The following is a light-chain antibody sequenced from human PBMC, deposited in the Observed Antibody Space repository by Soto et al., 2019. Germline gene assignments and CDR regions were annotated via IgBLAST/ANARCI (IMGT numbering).Light chain of an antibody. CDR1: QSVSSSY. Sequence: VVTQSPATLSVFPGETATLSCRASQSVSSSYLAWYQQKPGQAPRLLIYGASSRATGIPDRFSGSGSGTDFTLTISRLEPEDFAVYYCQQYGSPWTFGQGTKVDIK. V-gene: IGKV3-20*01. CDR3: QQYGSPWT. J-gene: IGKJ1*01. CDR2: GAS.